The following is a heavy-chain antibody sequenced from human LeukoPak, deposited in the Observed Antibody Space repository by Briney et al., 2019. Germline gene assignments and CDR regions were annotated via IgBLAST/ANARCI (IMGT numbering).Heavy chain of an antibody. V-gene: IGHV3-74*01. CDR1: GFTFSNYW. D-gene: IGHD3-22*01. CDR3: ARILYGSSGPYDY. J-gene: IGHJ4*02. Sequence: GGSLRLSCAASGFTFSNYWMHWVRQAPGKGLVWVSRINSDGSTTNYADSVEGRFTISRDNAKNTLYLQMNSLRAEDTAVYYCARILYGSSGPYDYWGQGTLVTVSS. CDR2: INSDGSTT.